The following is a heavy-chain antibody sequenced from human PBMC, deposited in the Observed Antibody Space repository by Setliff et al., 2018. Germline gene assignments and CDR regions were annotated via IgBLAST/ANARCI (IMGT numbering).Heavy chain of an antibody. J-gene: IGHJ3*01. D-gene: IGHD6-25*01. CDR3: ARSPANGGHDAFDV. CDR1: GFIFRTFS. V-gene: IGHV3-21*01. CDR2: ISPDSIPI. Sequence: GGSLRLSCAASGFIFRTFSMHWVRQAPGKGLEWVSSISPDSIPIYYADSVKGRFTISRDNARDSLYLHMNSLGAEDTAVYYCARSPANGGHDAFDVWGQGTMVTVSS.